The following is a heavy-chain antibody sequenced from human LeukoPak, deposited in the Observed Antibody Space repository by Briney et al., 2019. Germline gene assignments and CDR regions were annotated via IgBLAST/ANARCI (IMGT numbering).Heavy chain of an antibody. CDR1: GGSISSSSYY. CDR3: ARSSPVAGLDYYYMDV. V-gene: IGHV4-39*07. J-gene: IGHJ6*03. D-gene: IGHD6-19*01. Sequence: KPSETLSLTCTVSGGSISSSSYYWGWIRQPPGKGLEWIGSIYYSGSTYYNPSLKSRVTISVDTSKNQFSLKLSSVTAADTAVYYCARSSPVAGLDYYYMDVWGKGTTVTVSS. CDR2: IYYSGST.